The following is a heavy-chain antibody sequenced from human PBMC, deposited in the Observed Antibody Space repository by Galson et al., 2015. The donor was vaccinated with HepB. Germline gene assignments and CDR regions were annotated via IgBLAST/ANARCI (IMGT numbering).Heavy chain of an antibody. J-gene: IGHJ3*02. V-gene: IGHV3-53*04. D-gene: IGHD3-10*01. CDR3: ARVRGYYGSGRHAFDI. Sequence: SLRLSCAASGFTVSSNHMSWVRQAPGKGLEWVSVIYSGGSTYYADSVKGRFTISRHNSKNTLYLQMNSLRAEDTAVYYCARVRGYYGSGRHAFDIWGQGTMVTVSS. CDR2: IYSGGST. CDR1: GFTVSSNH.